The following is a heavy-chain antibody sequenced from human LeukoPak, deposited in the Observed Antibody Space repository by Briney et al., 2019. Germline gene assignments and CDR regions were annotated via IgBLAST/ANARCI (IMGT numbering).Heavy chain of an antibody. J-gene: IGHJ4*02. CDR3: ARGTGGSYFRFDY. CDR1: GGSFSGYY. CDR2: INHSGST. D-gene: IGHD1-26*01. Sequence: SETLSLTCAVYGGSFSGYYWSWIRQPPGRGLEWIGEINHSGSTNYNPSLKSRVTISVDTSKNQFSLKLSSVTAADTAVYYCARGTGGSYFRFDYWGQGTLVTVSS. V-gene: IGHV4-34*01.